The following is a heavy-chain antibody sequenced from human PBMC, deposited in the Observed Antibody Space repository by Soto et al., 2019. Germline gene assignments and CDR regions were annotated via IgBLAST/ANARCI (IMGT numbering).Heavy chain of an antibody. CDR2: IYHSGST. V-gene: IGHV4-30-2*01. D-gene: IGHD6-13*01. J-gene: IGHJ4*02. CDR3: ARGKAAAPYYFDY. Sequence: PSETLSLTCAVSGGSISSGGYSWSWIQLPPGKGLEWIGYIYHSGSTYYNPSLKSRVTISVDRSKNQFSLKLSSVTAADTAVYYCARGKAAAPYYFDYWGQGTLVTVSS. CDR1: GGSISSGGYS.